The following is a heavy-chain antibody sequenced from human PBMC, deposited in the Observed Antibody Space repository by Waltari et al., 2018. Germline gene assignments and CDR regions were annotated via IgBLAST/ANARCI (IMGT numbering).Heavy chain of an antibody. D-gene: IGHD2-15*01. CDR2: IIPIYGTA. J-gene: IGHJ5*02. CDR3: ARDGGRGYCSGGSGYNWFDP. V-gene: IGHV1-69*01. Sequence: GGTFSSYAISWVRQAPGQGLEWMGGIIPIYGTANYAQKFQGRVTITADESTSTAYMELSSERSEDTDVYYCARDGGRGYCSGGSGYNWFDPWGQGTLVTVSS. CDR1: GGTFSSYA.